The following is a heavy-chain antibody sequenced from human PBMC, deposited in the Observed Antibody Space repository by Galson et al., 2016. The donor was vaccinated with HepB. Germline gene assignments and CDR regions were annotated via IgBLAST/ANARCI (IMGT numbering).Heavy chain of an antibody. Sequence: SLRLSCAASGFTFDTYAMSWIRQVPGEGLEWVSAKSGNGQNTYYADSVKGRFTVSRDNSKSTLYLEMNSLRVEDSAIYYGAKSRDYGSGSSLYYFDSWGQGTLATVSS. CDR1: GFTFDTYA. CDR2: KSGNGQNT. CDR3: AKSRDYGSGSSLYYFDS. J-gene: IGHJ4*02. V-gene: IGHV3-23*01. D-gene: IGHD3-10*01.